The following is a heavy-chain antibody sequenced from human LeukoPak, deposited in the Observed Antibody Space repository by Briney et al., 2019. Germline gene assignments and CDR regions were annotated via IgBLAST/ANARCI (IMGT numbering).Heavy chain of an antibody. J-gene: IGHJ4*02. CDR1: GFTFDDYT. Sequence: GGSLRLSCAASGFTFDDYTMHWVRQAPGKGLEWVSLISWDGGSTYYADSVKGRFTISRDNSKNSLYLQMNSLRAEDTALYYCAKDEASLIVGALGYWGQGTLVTVSS. V-gene: IGHV3-43*01. D-gene: IGHD1-26*01. CDR2: ISWDGGST. CDR3: AKDEASLIVGALGY.